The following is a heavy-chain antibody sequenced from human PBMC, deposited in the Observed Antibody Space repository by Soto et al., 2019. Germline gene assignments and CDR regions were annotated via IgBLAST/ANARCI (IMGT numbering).Heavy chain of an antibody. J-gene: IGHJ4*02. CDR2: IYYSGSN. CDR1: GGSISSGDYY. CDR3: ARGSYYYDSSGYYHY. V-gene: IGHV4-30-4*01. Sequence: QVQLQESGPGLVKPSQTLSLTCTVSGGSISSGDYYWSWIRQPPGKGLEWIGYIYYSGSNYYNPSRKIRVTLSVDTSKNQFSLKLSSVTAADTAVYYCARGSYYYDSSGYYHYLGQGTLVTVSS. D-gene: IGHD3-22*01.